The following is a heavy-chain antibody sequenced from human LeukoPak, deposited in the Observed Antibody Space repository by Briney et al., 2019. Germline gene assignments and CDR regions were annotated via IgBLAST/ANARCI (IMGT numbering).Heavy chain of an antibody. J-gene: IGHJ4*02. Sequence: SETLSLTCTVSGGSISSYYWSWIRQPPGKGLEGIGHIYYSGSTNYNPSLKSRVTISVDTSKNQFSLKLSSVTAADTAVYYCARVEVGYSYGHDYWGQGTLVTVSS. CDR2: IYYSGST. CDR1: GGSISSYY. CDR3: ARVEVGYSYGHDY. D-gene: IGHD5-18*01. V-gene: IGHV4-59*01.